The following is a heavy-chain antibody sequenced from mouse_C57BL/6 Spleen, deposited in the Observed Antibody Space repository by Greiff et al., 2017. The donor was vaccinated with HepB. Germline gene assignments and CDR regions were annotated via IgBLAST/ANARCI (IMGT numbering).Heavy chain of an antibody. CDR2: IDPETGGT. Sequence: VQLQQSGAELVRPGASVTLSCKASGYTFTDYEMHWVKQTPVHGLEWIGAIDPETGGTAYNQKFKGKAILTADKSSSTAYMELRSLTSEDSAVYYRTRYYYGSSLFDYWGQGTTLTVSS. D-gene: IGHD1-1*01. J-gene: IGHJ2*01. CDR1: GYTFTDYE. V-gene: IGHV1-15*01. CDR3: TRYYYGSSLFDY.